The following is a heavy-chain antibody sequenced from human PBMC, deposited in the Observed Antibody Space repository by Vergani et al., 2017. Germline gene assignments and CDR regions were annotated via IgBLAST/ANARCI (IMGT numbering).Heavy chain of an antibody. Sequence: QVHLVQSGAEVKKPGTSVKVSCKASGYTFSDYYMHWVRQAPGQGLEWMGWINPNSGGTNYAQKFQGRVTMTRDTSISTAYMELSRLRSDDTAVYYCARDLSAVPDVNWFDPWGQGTLFTVSS. D-gene: IGHD2-2*01. V-gene: IGHV1-2*02. CDR2: INPNSGGT. J-gene: IGHJ5*02. CDR3: ARDLSAVPDVNWFDP. CDR1: GYTFSDYY.